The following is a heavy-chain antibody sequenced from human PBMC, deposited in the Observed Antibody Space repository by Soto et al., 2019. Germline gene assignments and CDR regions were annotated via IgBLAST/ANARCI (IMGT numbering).Heavy chain of an antibody. CDR3: ARTFIAAAGT. CDR2: INHSGRT. CDR1: GGSFSGYY. Sequence: QVQLQQWGAGLLKPSETLSLTCAVYGGSFSGYYCSWIRQPPGKGLEWVGEINHSGRTNYNPHLKPRVTISVDTSKNQFSLKLSSVTAADTAVYYCARTFIAAAGTWGQGTLVTVSS. V-gene: IGHV4-34*01. J-gene: IGHJ4*02. D-gene: IGHD6-13*01.